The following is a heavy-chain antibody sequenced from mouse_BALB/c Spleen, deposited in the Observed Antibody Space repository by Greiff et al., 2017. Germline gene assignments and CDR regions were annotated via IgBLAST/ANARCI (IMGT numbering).Heavy chain of an antibody. CDR3: ARAHYGSSYNYAMDY. CDR2: ISNLAYSI. D-gene: IGHD1-1*01. J-gene: IGHJ4*01. Sequence: EVQLVESGGGLVQPGGSRKLSCAASGFTFSDYGMAWVRQAPGKGPEWVAFISNLAYSIYYADTVTGRFTISRENAKNTLYLEMSSLRSEDTAMYYCARAHYGSSYNYAMDYWGQGTSVTVSS. CDR1: GFTFSDYG. V-gene: IGHV5-15*02.